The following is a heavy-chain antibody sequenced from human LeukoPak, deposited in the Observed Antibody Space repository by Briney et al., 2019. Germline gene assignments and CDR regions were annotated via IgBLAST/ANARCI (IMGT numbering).Heavy chain of an antibody. D-gene: IGHD5-24*01. CDR2: INPSGGST. Sequence: ASVKVSCKASGYTFTSYYMHWVRQAPGQGLEWMGIINPSGGSTSYAQKFQGRVTMTRDTSTSTVYMELSSLRSEDTAVYCCARDGQPVEMATIGDYWGQGTLVTVSS. J-gene: IGHJ4*02. V-gene: IGHV1-46*01. CDR3: ARDGQPVEMATIGDY. CDR1: GYTFTSYY.